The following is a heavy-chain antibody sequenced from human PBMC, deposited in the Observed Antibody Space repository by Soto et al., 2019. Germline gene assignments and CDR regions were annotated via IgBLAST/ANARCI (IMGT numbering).Heavy chain of an antibody. CDR3: ARKGAAASYAHYYMDV. CDR1: GFSISPYY. V-gene: IGHV4-59*01. Sequence: PSETLSLTCTVSGFSISPYYRSWIRQPPGKGLEWIGYVYYSGNTNYNPSLESRVTISVDTSRNRFSLNLTSATAADTAVYYCARKGAAASYAHYYMDVWGRGTAVTVSS. D-gene: IGHD6-13*01. J-gene: IGHJ6*03. CDR2: VYYSGNT.